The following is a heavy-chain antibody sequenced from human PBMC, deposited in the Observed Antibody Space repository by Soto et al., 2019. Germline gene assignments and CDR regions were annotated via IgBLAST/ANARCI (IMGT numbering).Heavy chain of an antibody. V-gene: IGHV1-46*01. CDR2: INPSGGST. J-gene: IGHJ4*02. D-gene: IGHD2-21*01. CDR1: GYTFTNYY. CDR3: ARGGSVVVMTDGFDY. Sequence: QVQLVQSGAEVKKPGASVKVSCKTSGYTFTNYYMHWVRQAPGQGLEWMAIINPSGGSTKYAQKSQGRVTMTRDTSTSTVYIDLSSLRSEDTAVYYCARGGSVVVMTDGFDYWGQGTLVTVSS.